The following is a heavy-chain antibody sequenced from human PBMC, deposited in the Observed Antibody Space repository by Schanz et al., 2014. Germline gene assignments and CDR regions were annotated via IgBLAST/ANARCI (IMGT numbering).Heavy chain of an antibody. CDR3: ARDRRRYCSTASCLHDNWFDP. Sequence: QVQLVQSGAEMKKPGASVKVSCKASGYTLKNYGISWVRQAPGQGLEWMGMINLSGGSTNNAQKVQGRVTMTTDTSTGTAYMELRSLRSDDTAVYYCARDRRRYCSTASCLHDNWFDPWGQGTLVTVSS. J-gene: IGHJ5*02. CDR1: GYTLKNYG. D-gene: IGHD2-2*01. V-gene: IGHV1-18*01. CDR2: INLSGGST.